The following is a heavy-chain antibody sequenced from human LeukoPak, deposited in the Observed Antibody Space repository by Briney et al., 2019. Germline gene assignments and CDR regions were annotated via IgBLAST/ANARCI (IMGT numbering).Heavy chain of an antibody. J-gene: IGHJ3*02. D-gene: IGHD2-2*01. CDR2: IIPIFGTA. CDR1: GGTFSSYA. CDR3: ARDVTAVGYCSSTGCWAFDI. Sequence: ASVKVSCKASGGTFSSYAISWVRQAPGQGLEWMGGIIPIFGTANYAQKFQGRVTITTDDSTSTAYMELSSLRSEDTAVYYCARDVTAVGYCSSTGCWAFDIWGQGTMVTVSS. V-gene: IGHV1-69*05.